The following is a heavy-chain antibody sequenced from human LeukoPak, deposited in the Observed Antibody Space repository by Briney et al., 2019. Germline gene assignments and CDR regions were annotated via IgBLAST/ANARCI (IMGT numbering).Heavy chain of an antibody. J-gene: IGHJ4*02. D-gene: IGHD4-11*01. CDR3: ARSVPDYTRFDY. V-gene: IGHV3-23*01. CDR1: GFTFGNSA. CDR2: ISGGGGST. Sequence: GESLRLSCAASGFTFGNSAMSWVRQAPGKGLEWASTISGGGGSTYYAESVRGRFTISTDNSRNTVFLQMNSLRADDTALYYCARSVPDYTRFDYWGQGALVTVSS.